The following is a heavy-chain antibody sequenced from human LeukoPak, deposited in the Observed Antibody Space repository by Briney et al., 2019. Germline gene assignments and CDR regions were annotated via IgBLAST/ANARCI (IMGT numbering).Heavy chain of an antibody. Sequence: PSETLSLTCAVSGYSISSGYYWSWIRPPPGKGLEWIGEINHSGSTNYNPSLKSRVTISVDTSKNQFSLKLSSVTAADTAVYYCARVYSSGWYESDYWGQGTLVTVSS. CDR1: GYSISSGYY. CDR3: ARVYSSGWYESDY. CDR2: INHSGST. V-gene: IGHV4-34*01. D-gene: IGHD6-19*01. J-gene: IGHJ4*02.